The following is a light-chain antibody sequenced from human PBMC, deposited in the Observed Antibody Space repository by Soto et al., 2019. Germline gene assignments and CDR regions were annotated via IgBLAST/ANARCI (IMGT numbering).Light chain of an antibody. V-gene: IGKV3-20*01. Sequence: DIVLTQSPGTLSLSPGESATLSCRASQTVGRNYLAWFQHKPGQAPRLLIYDASKRATGVPDRFSGSGSGTDFTLTISSVEPEDFAVYYCQQFSSYPLTFGGGTKVDI. CDR3: QQFSSYPLT. CDR1: QTVGRNY. CDR2: DAS. J-gene: IGKJ4*01.